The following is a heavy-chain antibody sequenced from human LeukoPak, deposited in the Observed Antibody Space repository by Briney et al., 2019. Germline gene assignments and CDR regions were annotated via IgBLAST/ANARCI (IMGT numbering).Heavy chain of an antibody. CDR1: GYTFTSYD. V-gene: IGHV1-8*03. D-gene: IGHD2-2*01. J-gene: IGHJ5*02. CDR2: MNPNSGNT. CDR3: ARGVGYCSSTSCYPGPWFDP. Sequence: ASVKVSCKASGYTFTSYDINWVRQATGQGLEWMGWMNPNSGNTGYAQKFQGRVTITRNTSISTAYMELSSLRSEDTAVYYCARGVGYCSSTSCYPGPWFDPWGQGTLVTVSS.